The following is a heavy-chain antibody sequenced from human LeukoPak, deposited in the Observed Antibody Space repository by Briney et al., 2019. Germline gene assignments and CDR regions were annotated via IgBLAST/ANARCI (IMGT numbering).Heavy chain of an antibody. CDR1: GGSISSGGYY. D-gene: IGHD2-15*01. J-gene: IGHJ3*02. V-gene: IGHV4-30-2*01. Sequence: SQTLSLTCTVSGGSISSGGYYWSWIRQPPGKGLEWIGYIYHSGSTYYNPSLKSRVTISVDRSKNQFSLKLSSVTAADTAVYYCARMKVVQAFDIWGQGTMVTVSS. CDR3: ARMKVVQAFDI. CDR2: IYHSGST.